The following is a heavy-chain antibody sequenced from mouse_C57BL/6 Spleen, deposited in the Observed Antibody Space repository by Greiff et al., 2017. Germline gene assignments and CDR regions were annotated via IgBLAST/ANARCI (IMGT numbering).Heavy chain of an antibody. J-gene: IGHJ2*01. CDR1: GFTFSDYG. CDR3: ARQGFDY. CDR2: ISSGSSTL. Sequence: EVQVVESGGGLVKPGGSLKLSCAASGFTFSDYGMHWVRQAPAKGLEWVAYISSGSSTLYYADTVQGRFTISRDNAKNTLFLQMTSLRSEDTAMYYCARQGFDYWGQGTTLTVSS. V-gene: IGHV5-17*01.